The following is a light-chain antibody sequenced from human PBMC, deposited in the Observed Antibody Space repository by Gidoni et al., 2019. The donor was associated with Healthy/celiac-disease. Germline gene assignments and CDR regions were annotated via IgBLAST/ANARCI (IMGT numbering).Light chain of an antibody. CDR2: GSS. V-gene: IGLV1-40*01. Sequence: QSVLTPPPSVSGAPGPGVTISCTGSSSNIWAGYDVHWYQQLPGTAPKLLIYGSSNRPSGVPDRFSGSKSGTSASLAITGLQAEDEADYYCQSYDSSLSGWDVVFGGGTKLTVL. J-gene: IGLJ2*01. CDR1: SSNIWAGYD. CDR3: QSYDSSLSGWDVV.